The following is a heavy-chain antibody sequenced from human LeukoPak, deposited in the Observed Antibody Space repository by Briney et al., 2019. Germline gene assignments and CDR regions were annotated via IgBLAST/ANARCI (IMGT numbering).Heavy chain of an antibody. Sequence: GGSLRLSCAASGFTFDDYAMHWVRQAPGKGLEWVSLISGDGGSTYYADSVKGRFTNSRDNSKNSLYLQMNSLRTEDTALYYCAKGFSDYYYYYGMDVWGQGTTVTVSS. CDR1: GFTFDDYA. J-gene: IGHJ6*02. CDR3: AKGFSDYYYYYGMDV. CDR2: ISGDGGST. V-gene: IGHV3-43*02.